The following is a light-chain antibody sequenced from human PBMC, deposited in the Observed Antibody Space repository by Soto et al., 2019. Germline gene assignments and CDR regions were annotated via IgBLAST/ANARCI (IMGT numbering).Light chain of an antibody. CDR3: SSYAGGDVL. J-gene: IGLJ3*02. CDR1: SGDIGLYNY. Sequence: QSALTQPRSVSGSPGQSITISCTGTSGDIGLYNYVSWYQQHAGKAPKLLIYVVSQRPSGVPDRFSASKSAITASLTISGLQADDEADYYCSSYAGGDVLFGGGTKVTVL. CDR2: VVS. V-gene: IGLV2-11*01.